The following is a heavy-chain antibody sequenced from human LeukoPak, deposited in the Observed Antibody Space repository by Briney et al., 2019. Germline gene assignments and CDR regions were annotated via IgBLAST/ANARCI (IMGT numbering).Heavy chain of an antibody. Sequence: GGSLRLSCAASGFTFSSYAMHWVRQAPGKGLEYVSAISSNGGSTHYANSVKGRFTISRDNSKNTLYLQMGSLRAEDMAVYYCAREYSSSSPLDYWGQGTLVTVSS. J-gene: IGHJ4*02. D-gene: IGHD6-6*01. CDR3: AREYSSSSPLDY. CDR1: GFTFSSYA. CDR2: ISSNGGST. V-gene: IGHV3-64*01.